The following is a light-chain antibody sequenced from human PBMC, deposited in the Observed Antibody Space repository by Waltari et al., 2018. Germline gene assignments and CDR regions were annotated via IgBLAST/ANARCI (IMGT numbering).Light chain of an antibody. V-gene: IGKV3-20*01. Sequence: EIVLTPSPGTLSLSPGERATLPCRASQSVSSSYLAWYQQKPGQAPRLLIYGTSSRATGIPDRFSGSGSGTDFTLTIGRLEPEDFAVYYCQQYDNSPYTFGQGTKLEIK. CDR3: QQYDNSPYT. J-gene: IGKJ2*01. CDR1: QSVSSSY. CDR2: GTS.